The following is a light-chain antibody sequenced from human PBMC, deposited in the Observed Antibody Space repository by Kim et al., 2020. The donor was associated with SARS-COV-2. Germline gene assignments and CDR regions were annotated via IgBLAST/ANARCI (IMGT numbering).Light chain of an antibody. CDR1: QNIGTY. CDR3: QQSYSTPLHS. Sequence: ASVGDRVTITCRASQNIGTYLHWYQQKPGKAPQLLIYAASSLRSGVPSRFSGSGSGTDFTLTISSLQPDDFATYYCQQSYSTPLHSFGQGTKLEI. J-gene: IGKJ2*03. CDR2: AAS. V-gene: IGKV1-39*01.